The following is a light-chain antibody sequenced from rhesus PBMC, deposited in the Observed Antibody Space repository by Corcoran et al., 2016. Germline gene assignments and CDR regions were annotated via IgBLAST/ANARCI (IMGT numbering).Light chain of an antibody. CDR3: MQYTHIPPWT. V-gene: IGKV2-65*01. J-gene: IGKJ1*01. CDR2: KVS. CDR1: QSLVHSNGNTY. Sequence: DVVMTQSPLALPITPGQPASISCRSSQSLVHSNGNTYLSWFQQKPVQPPRLLIYKVSNRYSGVPDRFSGSGAGTDFTLKISRVEAEDVGVYYCMQYTHIPPWTVGQGTKVEIK.